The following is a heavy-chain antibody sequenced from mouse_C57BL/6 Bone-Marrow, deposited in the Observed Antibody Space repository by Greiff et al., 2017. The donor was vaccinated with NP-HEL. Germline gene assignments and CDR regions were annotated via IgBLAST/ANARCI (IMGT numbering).Heavy chain of an antibody. D-gene: IGHD1-1*01. CDR3: ARPLGYGSSLDY. V-gene: IGHV1-81*01. CDR1: GYTFTSYG. Sequence: QVQLQQSGAELARPGASVKLSCKASGYTFTSYGISWVKQRTGQGLEWIGEIYPRSGNTYYNEKFKGKATLTADKSSSTAYMELRSLTSEDSAVYFCARPLGYGSSLDYWGQGTTLTVSS. J-gene: IGHJ2*01. CDR2: IYPRSGNT.